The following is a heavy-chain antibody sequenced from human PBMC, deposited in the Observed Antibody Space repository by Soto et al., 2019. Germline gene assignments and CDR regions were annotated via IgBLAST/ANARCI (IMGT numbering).Heavy chain of an antibody. V-gene: IGHV1-3*01. CDR3: ARGKGMEENYYYYGLDI. CDR2: INGGTGQT. Sequence: SVKGSCKASRYTFTTHAMQWARPAPGQSLEWMGWINGGTGQTKHSQRFQGRVNITRDTSASTAYMELSSLRSEDTAVYYCARGKGMEENYYYYGLDIWGQGTTVTVSS. CDR1: RYTFTTHA. D-gene: IGHD1-1*01. J-gene: IGHJ6*02.